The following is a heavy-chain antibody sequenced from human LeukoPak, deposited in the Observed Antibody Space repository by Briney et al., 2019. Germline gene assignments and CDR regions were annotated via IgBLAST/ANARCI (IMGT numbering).Heavy chain of an antibody. J-gene: IGHJ4*02. Sequence: ASVKVSCKGSGYTFSSYGVAWVRQAPGQGLEWMGIINPSGGSISYAQKFQGRVTMTRDTSTSTVYMELSSLRSEDTAVYYCARDGSCSSTSCYGLDYWGQGTLVTVSS. CDR1: GYTFSSYG. CDR3: ARDGSCSSTSCYGLDY. CDR2: INPSGGSI. D-gene: IGHD2-2*03. V-gene: IGHV1-46*01.